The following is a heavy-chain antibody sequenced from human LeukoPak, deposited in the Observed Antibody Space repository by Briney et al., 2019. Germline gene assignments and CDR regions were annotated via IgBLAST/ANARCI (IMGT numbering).Heavy chain of an antibody. CDR1: GFTFRTYG. J-gene: IGHJ4*02. CDR3: ARDGVVPAD. CDR2: INSNSDTV. V-gene: IGHV3-48*04. Sequence: GGSLRLSCAASGFTFRTYGMNWVRQAPGKGLEWISYINSNSDTVHYSNSVEGRFTISRDNAKNSLYLQMNSLRAEDTAMYYCARDGVVPADWGQGTLVTVSS. D-gene: IGHD2-2*01.